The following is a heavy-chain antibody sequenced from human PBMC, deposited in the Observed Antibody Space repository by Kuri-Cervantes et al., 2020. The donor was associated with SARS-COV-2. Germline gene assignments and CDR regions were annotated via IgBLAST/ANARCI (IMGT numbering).Heavy chain of an antibody. Sequence: GESLKISCAASGFTYNNYGMHWVRQAPGKGLEWVAVIWYDGRNKYYADSVKGRFTISRDNANNKMYLQMNSLRAEDTAVYYCARLGYCNSSSCNRGDYYYYYMDVWGNGSTVTVSS. CDR2: IWYDGRNK. CDR3: ARLGYCNSSSCNRGDYYYYYMDV. D-gene: IGHD2-2*03. J-gene: IGHJ6*03. CDR1: GFTYNNYG. V-gene: IGHV3-33*01.